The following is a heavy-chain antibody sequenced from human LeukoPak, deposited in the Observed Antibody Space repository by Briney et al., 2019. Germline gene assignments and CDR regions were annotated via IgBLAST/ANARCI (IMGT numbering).Heavy chain of an antibody. J-gene: IGHJ6*02. CDR2: LYSGGST. Sequence: PGGSLRLSCGASGFTVSDYGMQWVRQAPGKGLEWVSVLYSGGSTYYADSVMGRFTISRDNSKNTLYLQMGSLRAEDTAVYYCARDGPHMGGMDVWGQGTTVTVSS. D-gene: IGHD2-21*01. CDR3: ARDGPHMGGMDV. CDR1: GFTVSDYG. V-gene: IGHV3-66*01.